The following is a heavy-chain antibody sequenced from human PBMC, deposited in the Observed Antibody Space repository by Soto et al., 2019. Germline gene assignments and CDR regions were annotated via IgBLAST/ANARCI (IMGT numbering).Heavy chain of an antibody. D-gene: IGHD5-18*01. CDR2: INYSEIT. J-gene: IGHJ6*02. CDR3: ARGKWSGYSDGTYYHGLDV. Sequence: SETLSLTCAVYGGSFSGYYWSWTRQPPGKGLEWIGEINYSEITKYNPSLKSRVTISLDTSKSQFSLKLNSVTAADTAVYYCARGKWSGYSDGTYYHGLDVWGQGTTVTVSS. V-gene: IGHV4-34*01. CDR1: GGSFSGYY.